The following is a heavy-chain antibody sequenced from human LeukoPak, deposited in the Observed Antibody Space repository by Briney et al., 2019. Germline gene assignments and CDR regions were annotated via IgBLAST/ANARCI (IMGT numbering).Heavy chain of an antibody. Sequence: GGSLRLSCAASGFTFSSYGMSWVRQAPGKGLEWVSAFSGGGSSTFYADSVKSRFTISRDNAKNSLYLQMNSLRAEDTAVYYCARSSGWYHRGPDYYYYYMDVWGKGTTVTVS. D-gene: IGHD6-19*01. CDR2: FSGGGSST. J-gene: IGHJ6*03. CDR1: GFTFSSYG. CDR3: ARSSGWYHRGPDYYYYYMDV. V-gene: IGHV3-23*01.